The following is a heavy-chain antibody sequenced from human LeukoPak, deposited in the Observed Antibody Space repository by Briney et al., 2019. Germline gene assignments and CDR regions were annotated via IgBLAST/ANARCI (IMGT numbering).Heavy chain of an antibody. D-gene: IGHD5-24*01. CDR2: IKQDGSKK. CDR3: TRVGYIDEGIDY. V-gene: IGHV3-7*04. CDR1: GFPFSSYW. J-gene: IGHJ4*02. Sequence: RAGGSLRLSCVASGFPFSSYWMTWVRQAPGKGLEWVANIKQDGSKKPYVDSVKGRFTISRDNAKNSLYLQMNSLRAEDTAIYYCTRVGYIDEGIDYWGQGTLVTVSS.